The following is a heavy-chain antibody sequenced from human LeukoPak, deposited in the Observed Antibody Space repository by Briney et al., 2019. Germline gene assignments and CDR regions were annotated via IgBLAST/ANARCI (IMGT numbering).Heavy chain of an antibody. D-gene: IGHD1-26*01. J-gene: IGHJ4*02. V-gene: IGHV3-30*03. CDR3: SKSESGSYYRPLDY. CDR2: VSYEGSAK. Sequence: PGGSLRLSCAASGFTFSSHGMHWVRQAPGKGLEWVAVVSYEGSAKYYADSVKGRFAISRDNAKNSLYLQMNSLRAEDTALYYCSKSESGSYYRPLDYWGQGTLVTVSS. CDR1: GFTFSSHG.